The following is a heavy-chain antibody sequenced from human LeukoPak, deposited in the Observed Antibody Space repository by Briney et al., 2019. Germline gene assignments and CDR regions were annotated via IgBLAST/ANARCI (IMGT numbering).Heavy chain of an antibody. CDR3: ARDGEGYSGSYHFDY. J-gene: IGHJ4*02. CDR1: GYTFTSYG. Sequence: ASVEVSCKASGYTFTSYGISWVRQAPGQGLEWMGWISAYNGNTNYAQKLQGRVTMTTDTSTSTAYMELRSLRSDDTAVYHCARDGEGYSGSYHFDYWGQGTLVTVSS. D-gene: IGHD1-26*01. CDR2: ISAYNGNT. V-gene: IGHV1-18*01.